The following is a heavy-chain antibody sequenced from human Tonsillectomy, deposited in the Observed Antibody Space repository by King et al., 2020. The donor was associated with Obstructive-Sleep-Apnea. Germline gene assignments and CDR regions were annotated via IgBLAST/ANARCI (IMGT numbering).Heavy chain of an antibody. CDR2: IYYSGST. D-gene: IGHD3-16*01. V-gene: IGHV4-39*07. J-gene: IGHJ4*02. CDR3: ARGQGGY. Sequence: LQLQESGPGLLKPSETLSLICSVSGGSISSSDFNWGWIRQPPGKGLEWIGRIYYSGSTYSNPSLKSRVTISVDTSKNTLSLKLTSVTAADTAVYYCARGQGGYWGQGTLVTVSS. CDR1: GGSISSSDFN.